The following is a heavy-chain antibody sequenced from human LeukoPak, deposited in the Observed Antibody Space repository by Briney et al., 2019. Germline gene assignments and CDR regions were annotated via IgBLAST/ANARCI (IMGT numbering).Heavy chain of an antibody. Sequence: PSETLSLTCTVSGGSISSSSYYWGWIRQPPGKGLEWIGSIYYSGSTYYNPSLKSRVTISVDTSKNQFSLKLSSVTAADTAVYYCARGPPRYSSGWRDPYYYYYMDVWGKGTTVTVSS. CDR1: GGSISSSSYY. CDR3: ARGPPRYSSGWRDPYYYYYMDV. V-gene: IGHV4-39*01. CDR2: IYYSGST. D-gene: IGHD6-19*01. J-gene: IGHJ6*03.